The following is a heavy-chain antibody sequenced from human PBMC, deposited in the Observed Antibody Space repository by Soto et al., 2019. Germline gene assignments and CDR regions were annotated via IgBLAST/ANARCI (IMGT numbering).Heavy chain of an antibody. CDR1: GFTFDDYA. J-gene: IGHJ4*02. D-gene: IGHD3-16*01. V-gene: IGHV3-9*01. Sequence: EVQLVESGGGLVQPGRSLRLSCAASGFTFDDYAMHWVRQAPGKGLEWVSGISWNSGSIGYADSVKGRFTISRDNAKNSLYMQMNSPRAEDTALYYGAKGGGGMTTEEFDYWGQGTLVTVSS. CDR2: ISWNSGSI. CDR3: AKGGGGMTTEEFDY.